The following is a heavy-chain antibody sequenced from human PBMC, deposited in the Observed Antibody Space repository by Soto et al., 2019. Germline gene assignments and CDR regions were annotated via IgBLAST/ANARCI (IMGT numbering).Heavy chain of an antibody. CDR1: GFNTRFYS. Sequence: GSLRLSCSASGFNTRFYSMSWVRQTPGKGLEWVAALGRSGGATYYADSVRGRFTISRDASKDTLFLQMSNLRAEDTAMYYCSKGEMSTIRNSFDPWGQGTLVTVSS. CDR3: SKGEMSTIRNSFDP. CDR2: LGRSGGAT. J-gene: IGHJ5*02. V-gene: IGHV3-23*01. D-gene: IGHD1-1*01.